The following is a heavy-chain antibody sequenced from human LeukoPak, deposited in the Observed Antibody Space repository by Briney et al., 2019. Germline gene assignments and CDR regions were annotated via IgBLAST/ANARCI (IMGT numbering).Heavy chain of an antibody. CDR1: GFTFSSYA. CDR3: AKDLGGGSYYYYYYYMDV. V-gene: IGHV3-23*01. D-gene: IGHD1-26*01. Sequence: GGSLRLSCAASGFTFSSYAMSWVRQAPGKGLEWVSVISSSGGTTYYADSVKGRFTISRDNSKNTLYLQMNSLRAEDTAVYYCAKDLGGGSYYYYYYYMDVWGKGTTVTVSS. J-gene: IGHJ6*03. CDR2: ISSSGGTT.